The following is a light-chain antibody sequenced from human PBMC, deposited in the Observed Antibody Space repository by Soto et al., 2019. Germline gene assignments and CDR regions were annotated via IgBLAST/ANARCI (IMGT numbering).Light chain of an antibody. CDR2: DAS. Sequence: EIVLTQSPGTLSLSLGERAALSCRASQSLSSYFAWYQQTPGQAPRLLIYDASYRATGIPARFSGSGSGANFTLTISSLEPEDSAIYYCQQRSNWPWTFGQGTKVDIK. V-gene: IGKV3-11*01. CDR3: QQRSNWPWT. J-gene: IGKJ1*01. CDR1: QSLSSY.